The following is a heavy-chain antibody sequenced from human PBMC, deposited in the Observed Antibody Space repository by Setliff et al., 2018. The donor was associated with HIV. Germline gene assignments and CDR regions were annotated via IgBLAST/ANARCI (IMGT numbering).Heavy chain of an antibody. CDR3: ARHKDRWGAIDY. D-gene: IGHD7-27*01. J-gene: IGHJ4*02. Sequence: PGGSLRLSCAASGFTFHNVWMHWVRQAPGKGLEWVSYISTSGRTIYYADSVVGRFTSSRDSSKNTLYLQMNSLRAEDTAVYYCARHKDRWGAIDYWGQGTLVTVS. V-gene: IGHV3-48*01. CDR1: GFTFHNVW. CDR2: ISTSGRTI.